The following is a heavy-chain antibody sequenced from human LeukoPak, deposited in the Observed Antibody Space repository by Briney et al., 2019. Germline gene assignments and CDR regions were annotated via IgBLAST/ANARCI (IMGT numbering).Heavy chain of an antibody. Sequence: PGGSLRLSCAASGFTFSSYAMSWVRQAPGKGLEWVSAISGSGGSTYYADSVKGRFTISRDNSKNTLYLQMNSLRAEDTAVYYCATGEQQLGIKYFQHWGQGTLVTVSS. CDR2: ISGSGGST. J-gene: IGHJ1*01. CDR3: ATGEQQLGIKYFQH. V-gene: IGHV3-23*01. D-gene: IGHD6-13*01. CDR1: GFTFSSYA.